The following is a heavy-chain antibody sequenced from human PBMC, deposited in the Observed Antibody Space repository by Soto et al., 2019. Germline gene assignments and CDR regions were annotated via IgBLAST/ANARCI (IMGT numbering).Heavy chain of an antibody. V-gene: IGHV3-33*01. CDR1: GFTFSSYG. D-gene: IGHD3-3*01. Sequence: QVQLVESGGGVVQPGRSLRLSCAASGFTFSSYGMHWVHQAPGKGLEWVAVIWYDGSNKYYADSVKGRFTISRDNSKNTLYLQMNSLRAEDTAVYYCARDQPQTYYDFWSEPRGAFDIWGQGTMVTVSS. CDR2: IWYDGSNK. CDR3: ARDQPQTYYDFWSEPRGAFDI. J-gene: IGHJ3*02.